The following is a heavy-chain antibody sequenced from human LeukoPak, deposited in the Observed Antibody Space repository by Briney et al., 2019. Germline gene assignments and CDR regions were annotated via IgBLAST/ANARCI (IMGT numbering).Heavy chain of an antibody. Sequence: SGPTLVKPTQTLTLTCTFSGFSLGTSGVGVGWIRQPPGEALEWLALIYWDDDKRYSPSLKSRLTISKDTSKNQVVLTMTNMDPVDTATYYCAHYYSGSGSFYSQHFDYWGQGTLVTVSS. CDR2: IYWDDDK. CDR1: GFSLGTSGVG. CDR3: AHYYSGSGSFYSQHFDY. D-gene: IGHD3-10*01. J-gene: IGHJ4*02. V-gene: IGHV2-5*02.